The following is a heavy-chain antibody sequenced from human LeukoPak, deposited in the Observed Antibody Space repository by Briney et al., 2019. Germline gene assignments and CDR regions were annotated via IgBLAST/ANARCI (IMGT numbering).Heavy chain of an antibody. D-gene: IGHD3-16*01. V-gene: IGHV3-21*01. Sequence: GGSLRLSCAASGFTVSSNYMSWVRQAPGRGLEWVSSISTSSSHIYYADSVRGRFTISRDNAKNSLYLQMNSLRAEDTAVYYCASSRSGELVYYGMDVWGQGTTVTVSS. J-gene: IGHJ6*02. CDR2: ISTSSSHI. CDR3: ASSRSGELVYYGMDV. CDR1: GFTVSSNY.